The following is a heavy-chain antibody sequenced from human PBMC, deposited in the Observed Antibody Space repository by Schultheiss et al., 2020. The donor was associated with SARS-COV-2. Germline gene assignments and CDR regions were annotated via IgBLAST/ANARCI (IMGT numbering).Heavy chain of an antibody. V-gene: IGHV3-21*01. J-gene: IGHJ6*02. Sequence: GESLKISCAASGFTFSSYAMSWVRQAPGKGLEWVSSISSSSSYIYYADSVKGRFTISRDNAKNSLYLQMNSLRAEDTAVYYCARVPSGYSSGQGAFGYYGMDVWGQGTTVTVSS. D-gene: IGHD6-19*01. CDR2: ISSSSSYI. CDR3: ARVPSGYSSGQGAFGYYGMDV. CDR1: GFTFSSYA.